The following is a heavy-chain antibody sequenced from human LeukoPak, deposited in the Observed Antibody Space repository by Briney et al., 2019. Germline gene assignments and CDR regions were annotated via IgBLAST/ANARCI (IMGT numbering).Heavy chain of an antibody. CDR2: ISSNGGST. J-gene: IGHJ4*02. D-gene: IGHD3-10*01. CDR1: GFTFSSYA. Sequence: SGGSLRLSYAASGFTFSSYAMHWVRQAPGKGLEYVSAISSNGGSTYYANSVKGRFTISRDNSKNTLYLQMGSLRAEDMAVYYCARLSGPYDYWGQGALVTVSS. CDR3: ARLSGPYDY. V-gene: IGHV3-64*01.